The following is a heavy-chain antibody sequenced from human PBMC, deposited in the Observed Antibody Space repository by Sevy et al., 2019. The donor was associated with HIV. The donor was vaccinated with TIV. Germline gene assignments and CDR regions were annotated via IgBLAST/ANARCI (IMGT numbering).Heavy chain of an antibody. CDR1: GFTFSSYA. CDR3: ARVSLAYCGGDCYSGAFDI. CDR2: ISYDGSNK. Sequence: GGSLRLSCAASGFTFSSYAMYWVRQAPGKGLEWVAVISYDGSNKYYADSVKGRFTISRDNSKNTLYLQMNSLRAEDTAVYYCARVSLAYCGGDCYSGAFDIWGQGTMVTVSS. J-gene: IGHJ3*02. V-gene: IGHV3-30-3*01. D-gene: IGHD2-21*02.